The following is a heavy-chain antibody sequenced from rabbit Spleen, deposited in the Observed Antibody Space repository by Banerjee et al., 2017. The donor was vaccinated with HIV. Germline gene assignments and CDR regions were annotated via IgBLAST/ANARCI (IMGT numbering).Heavy chain of an antibody. D-gene: IGHD1-1*01. CDR3: ARDSGTSISSYGIAL. Sequence: QSLEESGGDLLKPGASLLLPSTASGFSSTYIDYLCCVRQPPGKGPVWIACVSAGGSFTTCYANGAIGRFTISKTSATPLTLQMTTVTAADTSSYFCARDSGTSISSYGIALWGQGTLVTVS. V-gene: IGHV1S40*01. CDR1: GFSSTYIDY. J-gene: IGHJ6*01. CDR2: VSAGGSFTT.